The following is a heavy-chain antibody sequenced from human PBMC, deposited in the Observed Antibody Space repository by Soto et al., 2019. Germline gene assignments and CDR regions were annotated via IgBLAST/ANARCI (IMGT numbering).Heavy chain of an antibody. J-gene: IGHJ4*02. V-gene: IGHV4-38-2*02. CDR2: IYHSGST. D-gene: IGHD7-27*01. CDR3: AREAGDVREYYFDY. Sequence: SETLSLTCAVSGYSISSGYYWGWIRQPPGKGLEWIGSIYHSGSTYYNPSLKSRVTISVDTSKNQFSLKLSSVTAADTAVYYCAREAGDVREYYFDYWGQGTLVTVSS. CDR1: GYSISSGYY.